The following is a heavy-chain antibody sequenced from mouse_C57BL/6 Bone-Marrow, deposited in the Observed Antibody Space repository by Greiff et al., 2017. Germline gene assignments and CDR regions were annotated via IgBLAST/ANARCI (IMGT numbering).Heavy chain of an antibody. CDR3: TRDRGYYGSSDYFDY. D-gene: IGHD1-1*01. Sequence: DVKLVESGEGLVKPGGSLKLSCAASGFTFSSYAMSWVRQTPEKRLEWVAYISSGGDYIYYADTVKGRFTISRDNARNTLYLQMSSLKAEDTAMYYCTRDRGYYGSSDYFDYWGQGTTLTVSS. V-gene: IGHV5-9-1*02. CDR1: GFTFSSYA. CDR2: ISSGGDYI. J-gene: IGHJ2*01.